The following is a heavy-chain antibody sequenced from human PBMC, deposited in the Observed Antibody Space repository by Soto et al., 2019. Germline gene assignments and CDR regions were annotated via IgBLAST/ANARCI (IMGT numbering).Heavy chain of an antibody. D-gene: IGHD6-13*01. CDR3: STAAGTAVLRGPYYYYGMDV. V-gene: IGHV3-30*03. Sequence: SLRLSCTASGFTCSSYGMHWVRQAPGKGLEWVAVISYDGSNKYYAESVKGRFTISRDNSKNTLYLQMNSLRAEDTAVYHCSTAAGTAVLRGPYYYYGMDVCGQGTTITAS. CDR1: GFTCSSYG. J-gene: IGHJ6*02. CDR2: ISYDGSNK.